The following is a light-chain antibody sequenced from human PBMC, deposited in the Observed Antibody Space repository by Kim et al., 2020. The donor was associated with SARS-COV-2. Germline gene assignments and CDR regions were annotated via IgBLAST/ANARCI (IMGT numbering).Light chain of an antibody. CDR2: DVS. CDR1: SSDVGGYNY. J-gene: IGLJ3*02. CDR3: SSYTSSSTWV. Sequence: GQSITIACTGTSSDVGGYNYVSWYQQHPGKAPKLMIYDVSKRPSGVSNLFSGSKSGNTASLTISGLQAEDEADYYCSSYTSSSTWVFGGGTQLTVL. V-gene: IGLV2-14*04.